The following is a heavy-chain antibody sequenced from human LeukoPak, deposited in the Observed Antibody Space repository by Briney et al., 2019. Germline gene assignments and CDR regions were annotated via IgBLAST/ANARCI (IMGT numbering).Heavy chain of an antibody. CDR3: ARDPPQYYYGSGSYSKSYYYYGMDV. V-gene: IGHV3-33*01. CDR2: IWYDGSNK. CDR1: GFTFSSYG. D-gene: IGHD3-10*01. Sequence: PGRSLRLSCAASGFTFSSYGMHWVRQAPGKGLEWVAVIWYDGSNKYYADSVEGRFTISRDNSKNTLYLQMNSLRAEDTAVYYCARDPPQYYYGSGSYSKSYYYYGMDVWGQGTTVTVSS. J-gene: IGHJ6*02.